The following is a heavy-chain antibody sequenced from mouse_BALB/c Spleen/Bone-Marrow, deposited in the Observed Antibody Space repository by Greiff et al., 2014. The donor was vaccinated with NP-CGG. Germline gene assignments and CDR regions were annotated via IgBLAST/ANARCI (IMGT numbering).Heavy chain of an antibody. CDR3: AREMVTDFAY. J-gene: IGHJ3*01. D-gene: IGHD2-2*01. CDR1: GYTFSSYA. CDR2: ISSGGST. Sequence: EVQLVESGGGLVKPGASVKLSCAASGYTFSSYAMSWVRQTPEKRLEWVGSISSGGSTNYPDSVKGQSTSTGDNSMNILYLQMSSLRSEDTAMYYCAREMVTDFAYWGQGTLVTVSA. V-gene: IGHV5-6-5*01.